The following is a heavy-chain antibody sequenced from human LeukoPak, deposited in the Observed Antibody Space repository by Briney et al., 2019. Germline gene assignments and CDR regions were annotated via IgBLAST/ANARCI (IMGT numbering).Heavy chain of an antibody. CDR3: ARGVVAATTGYNWFDP. V-gene: IGHV4-34*01. CDR2: INHSGST. Sequence: SETLSFTCAVYGGSFSGYYWSWIRQPPGKGLEWIGEINHSGSTNYNPSLKSRVTISVDTSKNQFSLKLSSVTAADTAVYYCARGVVAATTGYNWFDPWGQGTLVTVSS. D-gene: IGHD2-15*01. J-gene: IGHJ5*02. CDR1: GGSFSGYY.